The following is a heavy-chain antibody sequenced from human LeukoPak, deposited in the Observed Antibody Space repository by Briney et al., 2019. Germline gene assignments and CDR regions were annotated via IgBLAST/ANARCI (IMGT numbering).Heavy chain of an antibody. D-gene: IGHD3-22*01. CDR1: GFTFSTSP. Sequence: PGGSLRLSCAASGFTFSTSPMGWVRQAPGKGLEWVSSIHAGGSDPFYADSVQGRFTISRDNSKNTLSLQLNSLRAEDTAVYFCAKGGHHYNPFLYWGQGALVTVSS. V-gene: IGHV3-23*01. J-gene: IGHJ4*02. CDR2: IHAGGSDP. CDR3: AKGGHHYNPFLY.